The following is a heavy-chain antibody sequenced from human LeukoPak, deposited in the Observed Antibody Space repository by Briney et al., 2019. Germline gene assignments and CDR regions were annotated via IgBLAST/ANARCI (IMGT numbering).Heavy chain of an antibody. CDR1: GGFISSGSYY. CDR2: IYYSGST. Sequence: SETLSLTCTVSGGFISSGSYYWGWIRQPPGKGLEWIGSIYYSGSTYYNPSLKSPVTISVDTSTNQFSLKLSSVTAAVTAVYYCARLVSRYCSGGSCLETYYFDYWGQGTLVTVSS. V-gene: IGHV4-39*01. J-gene: IGHJ4*02. CDR3: ARLVSRYCSGGSCLETYYFDY. D-gene: IGHD2-15*01.